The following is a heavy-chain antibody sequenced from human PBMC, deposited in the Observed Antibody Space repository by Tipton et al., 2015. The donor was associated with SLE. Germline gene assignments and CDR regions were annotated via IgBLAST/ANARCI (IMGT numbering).Heavy chain of an antibody. Sequence: TLSLTCTVSGGSISSYYWSWIRQPPGKGLEWIGYIYYSGSTNYDPSLKSRVTISLDTSKNQFSLKLSSVTAADTAVYYCARGGDYVWGSSPLDYWGQGTLVTVSS. V-gene: IGHV4-59*12. CDR1: GGSISSYY. D-gene: IGHD3-16*01. CDR2: IYYSGST. CDR3: ARGGDYVWGSSPLDY. J-gene: IGHJ4*02.